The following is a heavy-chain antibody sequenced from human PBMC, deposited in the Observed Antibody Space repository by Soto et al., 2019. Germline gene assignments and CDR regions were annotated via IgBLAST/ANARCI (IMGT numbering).Heavy chain of an antibody. CDR3: ARDEVYGSGSCNI. V-gene: IGHV3-74*01. CDR2: IIGDGSGA. CDR1: GISFSNYW. J-gene: IGHJ3*02. D-gene: IGHD3-10*01. Sequence: EVQLVESGGGLVQPGGSLRLSCAASGISFSNYWMHWVRQAPGKGLECVSRIIGDGSGANYADSVKGRFTISRDNAKNTLYLQMNSLRAEDTAVYYCARDEVYGSGSCNIWGQGTMVTVSS.